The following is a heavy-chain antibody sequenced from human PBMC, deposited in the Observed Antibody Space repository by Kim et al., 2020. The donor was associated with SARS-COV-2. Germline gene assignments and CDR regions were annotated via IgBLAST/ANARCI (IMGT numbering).Heavy chain of an antibody. CDR2: IYTSGST. J-gene: IGHJ4*02. CDR1: GGSISSGSYY. V-gene: IGHV4-61*02. D-gene: IGHD6-13*01. CDR3: ARGVGAAAGYYYFDY. Sequence: SETLSLTCTVSGGSISSGSYYWSWIRQPAGKGLEWIGRIYTSGSTNYNPSLKSRVTISVDTSKNQFSLKLSSVTAADTAVYYCARGVGAAAGYYYFDYWGQGTLVTVSS.